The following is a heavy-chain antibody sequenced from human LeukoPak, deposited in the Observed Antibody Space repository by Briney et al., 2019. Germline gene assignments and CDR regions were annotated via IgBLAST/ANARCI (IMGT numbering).Heavy chain of an antibody. CDR2: IIPIFGTA. V-gene: IGHV1-69*05. Sequence: SVKVSCKASGGTFSSYAISWVRQAPGQGLEWMGGIIPIFGTANYAQKFQGRVTMTTDTSTSTAYMELRSLRSDDTAVYYCARDGLRYFDWLGSNWFDPWGQGTLVTVSS. J-gene: IGHJ5*02. D-gene: IGHD3-9*01. CDR1: GGTFSSYA. CDR3: ARDGLRYFDWLGSNWFDP.